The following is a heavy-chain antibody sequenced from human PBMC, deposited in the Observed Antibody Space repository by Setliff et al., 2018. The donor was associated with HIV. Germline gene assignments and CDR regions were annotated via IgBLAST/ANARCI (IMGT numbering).Heavy chain of an antibody. CDR2: FYQSGNI. J-gene: IGHJ3*01. CDR1: GYSISSDYF. V-gene: IGHV4-38-2*01. D-gene: IGHD3-16*01. CDR3: ARGGRSWFQNFHGAFDV. Sequence: SETLSLTCAVSGYSISSDYFWGWIRQSPGKGLEWIGSFYQSGNIYYNPSLNSRVTISVDTSKNQFSLRLTSVTAADTAVYYCARGGRSWFQNFHGAFDVWGQGTMVTVSS.